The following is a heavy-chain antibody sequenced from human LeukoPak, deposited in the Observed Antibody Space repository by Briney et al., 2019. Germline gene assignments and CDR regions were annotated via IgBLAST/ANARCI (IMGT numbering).Heavy chain of an antibody. CDR3: ARGSIFGVVYNWFDP. Sequence: SQTLSLTCAVSGGSISSGGYSWSWVRQPPGKDLEWIGYIYHSGSTYYNPSLKSRVTISVDTSKNQFSLELRSVTAADTAVYYCARGSIFGVVYNWFDPWGQGTLVTVPS. D-gene: IGHD3-3*01. CDR2: IYHSGST. V-gene: IGHV4-30-2*01. CDR1: GGSISSGGYS. J-gene: IGHJ5*02.